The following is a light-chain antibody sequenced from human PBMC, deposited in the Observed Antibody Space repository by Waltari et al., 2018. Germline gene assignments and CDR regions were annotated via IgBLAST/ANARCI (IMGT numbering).Light chain of an antibody. Sequence: QSALTQPASVSGSPGQSITISCTGTSNDVGSYNLVSWYQRHPGKAPELLIYEGSKRLSGVSNRFSGSKSGNTASLTISGLQAEDEADYFCCSYASGSTIIFGGGTKLTVL. CDR1: SNDVGSYNL. J-gene: IGLJ2*01. CDR3: CSYASGSTII. V-gene: IGLV2-23*01. CDR2: EGS.